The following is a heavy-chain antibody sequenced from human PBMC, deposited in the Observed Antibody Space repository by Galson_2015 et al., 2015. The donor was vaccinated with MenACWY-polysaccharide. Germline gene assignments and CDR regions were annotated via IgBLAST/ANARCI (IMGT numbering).Heavy chain of an antibody. CDR3: ARDYYDSSGYRGYFQH. D-gene: IGHD3-22*01. J-gene: IGHJ1*01. V-gene: IGHV4-34*01. CDR2: INHSGST. Sequence: SETLSLTCAVYGGSFSGYYWSWIRQPPGKGLEWIGEINHSGSTNYNPSLKSRVTISVDTSKNQFSLKLSSVTAADTAVYYCARDYYDSSGYRGYFQHWGQGTLVTVSS. CDR1: GGSFSGYY.